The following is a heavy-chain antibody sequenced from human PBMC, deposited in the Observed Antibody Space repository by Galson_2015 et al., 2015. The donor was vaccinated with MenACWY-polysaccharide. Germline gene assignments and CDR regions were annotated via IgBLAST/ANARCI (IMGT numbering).Heavy chain of an antibody. D-gene: IGHD1-26*01. CDR1: GFTFSTYA. Sequence: SLRLSCAASGFTFSTYAMHWVRQAPGQGLEWMATISSSGDDKYYADSAKGRFTISRDNSNNTLYLEMSSLRAGDTAVYYCVKNGYTGSSYGYFDSWGQGTLGTVS. J-gene: IGHJ4*02. CDR3: VKNGYTGSSYGYFDS. CDR2: ISSSGDDK. V-gene: IGHV3-30*18.